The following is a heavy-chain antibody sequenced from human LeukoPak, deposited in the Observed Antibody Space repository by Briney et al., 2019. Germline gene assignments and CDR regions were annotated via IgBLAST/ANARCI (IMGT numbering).Heavy chain of an antibody. CDR1: GYTFTNYY. CDR3: ARDVLPGGMDV. V-gene: IGHV1-69*13. Sequence: SVKVSCKPSGYTFTNYYIHWVRQAPGQGLEWMGGIIPIFGTANYAQKFQGRVTITADESTSTAYMELSSLRSEDTAVYYCARDVLPGGMDVWGQGTTVTVSS. CDR2: IIPIFGTA. D-gene: IGHD6-6*01. J-gene: IGHJ6*02.